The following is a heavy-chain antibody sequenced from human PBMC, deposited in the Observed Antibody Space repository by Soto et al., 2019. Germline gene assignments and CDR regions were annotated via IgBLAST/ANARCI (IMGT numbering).Heavy chain of an antibody. CDR3: TTGIYYDILTGYHNVAY. D-gene: IGHD3-9*01. V-gene: IGHV3-15*01. CDR2: IKSKTDGGTA. Sequence: PGGSLRLSCVASGFNLSHPWMTWVRQAAGKGLEWVGRIKSKTDGGTADYAAPVKGRATISRDDSKNTVYLQMNSLKTEDTAVCYCTTGIYYDILTGYHNVAYWGQGALVTVSS. CDR1: GFNLSHPW. J-gene: IGHJ4*02.